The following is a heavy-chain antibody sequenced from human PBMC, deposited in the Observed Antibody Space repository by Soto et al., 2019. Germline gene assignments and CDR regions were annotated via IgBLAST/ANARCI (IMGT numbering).Heavy chain of an antibody. Sequence: QVQLVESGGGVVQPGRSLRLSCAASGFTFSSYAIHWVRQAPGKGLEWVAVISYDGSNKYYADSVKGRFTISRDNSKNTLYLQMNSLRAEDTAVYYCARALGIQLWGSFDYWGQGTLVTVSS. J-gene: IGHJ4*02. D-gene: IGHD5-18*01. CDR2: ISYDGSNK. V-gene: IGHV3-30-3*01. CDR3: ARALGIQLWGSFDY. CDR1: GFTFSSYA.